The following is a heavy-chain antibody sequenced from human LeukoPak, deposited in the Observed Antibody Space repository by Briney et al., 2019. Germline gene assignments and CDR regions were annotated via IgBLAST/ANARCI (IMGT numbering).Heavy chain of an antibody. CDR1: GFSFSSYA. V-gene: IGHV3-23*01. CDR3: AKRSGYTTGWFFDF. Sequence: PGGSLRLSCVASGFSFSSYAMSWVRQAPGKGLEWVSSISGSGDNAYYAESVKGRFTISRDNSKNTLFLQMNSLRAEDTAVFCCAKRSGYTTGWFFDFWGQGTLVTVSS. CDR2: ISGSGDNA. J-gene: IGHJ4*02. D-gene: IGHD6-19*01.